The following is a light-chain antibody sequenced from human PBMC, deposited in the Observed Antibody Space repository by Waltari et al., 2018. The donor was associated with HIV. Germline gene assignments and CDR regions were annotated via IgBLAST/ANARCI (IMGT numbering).Light chain of an antibody. J-gene: IGKJ2*01. Sequence: DIVMTQSPDSLSVSLGWRATIICSSSQSIFYKSNNKNYLSWYQQKPGQPPKLLIYWASTRESGVPDRSSRSGSGKDFTLTISSLQAEDVAVYYSQQYSDSPHNFGQGTKLEI. CDR1: QSIFYKSNNKNY. V-gene: IGKV4-1*01. CDR3: QQYSDSPHN. CDR2: WAS.